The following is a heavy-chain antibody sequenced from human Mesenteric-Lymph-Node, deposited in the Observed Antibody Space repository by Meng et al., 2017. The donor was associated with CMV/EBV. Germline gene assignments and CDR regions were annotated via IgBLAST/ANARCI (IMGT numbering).Heavy chain of an antibody. V-gene: IGHV3-21*06. CDR2: ISDNSGDI. Sequence: GESLKISCEASGFDFGSYSMNWVRQAPGKGPEWVSSISDNSGDIYYADSVKGRFTVSRDNGKNSLYLQMNNLRVDDMAVYYCARDPNLRDRGWLDPWGQGTLVTVSS. J-gene: IGHJ5*02. CDR3: ARDPNLRDRGWLDP. D-gene: IGHD5-24*01. CDR1: GFDFGSYS.